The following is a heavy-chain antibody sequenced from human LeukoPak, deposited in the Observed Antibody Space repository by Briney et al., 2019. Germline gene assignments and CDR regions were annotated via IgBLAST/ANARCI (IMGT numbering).Heavy chain of an antibody. J-gene: IGHJ5*02. CDR3: ASLGRTIFGVVTDPLRRWFDP. D-gene: IGHD3-3*01. CDR2: ISYDGSNK. Sequence: GGSLRLSCAASGFTFSGYGMHWVRQAPGKGLEWVAVISYDGSNKYYADSVKGRFTISRDNSKNTLYLQMNSLRAEDTAVYYCASLGRTIFGVVTDPLRRWFDPWGQGTLVTVSS. CDR1: GFTFSGYG. V-gene: IGHV3-30*03.